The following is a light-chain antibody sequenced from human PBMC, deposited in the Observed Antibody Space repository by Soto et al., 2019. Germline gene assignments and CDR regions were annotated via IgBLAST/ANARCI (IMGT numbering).Light chain of an antibody. Sequence: IQMPQSSSTFSASVGDRVTITCGASQSIRSWLAWYQQKPGKAPKLLIYKASSLESGVPSRFSGSGSGTEFTLTISSLQPDDFATYYCQQYNSYSETFGQGTKVDI. J-gene: IGKJ1*01. V-gene: IGKV1-5*03. CDR1: QSIRSW. CDR3: QQYNSYSET. CDR2: KAS.